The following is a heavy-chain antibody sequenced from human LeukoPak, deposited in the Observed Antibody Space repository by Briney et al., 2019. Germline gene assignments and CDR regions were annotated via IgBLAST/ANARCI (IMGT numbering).Heavy chain of an antibody. J-gene: IGHJ4*02. CDR1: GFTFSSYA. D-gene: IGHD3-10*01. CDR2: ISGSGGST. CDR3: SKDPHLIYGSGSYLSGYFDY. V-gene: IGHV3-23*01. Sequence: GGSLRLSCAASGFTFSSYAMSWVRQAPGKGLEWVSAISGSGGSTYYADSVKGRFTISRDNSKNTLYLQMNSLRAEDTAVYYCSKDPHLIYGSGSYLSGYFDYWGQGTLVTVSS.